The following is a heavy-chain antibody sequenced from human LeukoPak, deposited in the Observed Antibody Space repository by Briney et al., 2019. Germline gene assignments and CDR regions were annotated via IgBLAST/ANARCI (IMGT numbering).Heavy chain of an antibody. D-gene: IGHD6-13*01. V-gene: IGHV1-18*01. CDR2: ISAYNGNT. Sequence: ASVKVSCKASGYTFTSYGISWVRQAPGQGLEWMGWISAYNGNTNYAQKLQGRVTMTTDTSTSTAYMELRSLRSDDTAVYYCARDLRYSSNWYLIDYWGQGTLVTVSP. CDR1: GYTFTSYG. J-gene: IGHJ4*02. CDR3: ARDLRYSSNWYLIDY.